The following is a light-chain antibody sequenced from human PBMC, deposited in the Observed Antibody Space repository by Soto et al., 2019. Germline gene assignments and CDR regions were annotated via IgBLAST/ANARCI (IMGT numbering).Light chain of an antibody. J-gene: IGKJ1*01. CDR3: QQSYSTRTWT. CDR1: QGISSA. Sequence: DINMTRSPSTLFACVGGRVTITSRASQGISSALAWYQQKPGKAPKLLIYAASSLQSGVPSRFSGSGSGTDFTLTISSLQPEDFATYYCQQSYSTRTWTFGQGTKVDI. CDR2: AAS. V-gene: IGKV1-39*01.